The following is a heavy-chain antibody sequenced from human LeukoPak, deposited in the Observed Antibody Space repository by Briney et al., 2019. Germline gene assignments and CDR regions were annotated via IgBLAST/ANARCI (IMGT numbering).Heavy chain of an antibody. CDR1: GYTFTSYD. J-gene: IGHJ5*02. D-gene: IGHD3-3*01. Sequence: GASVKVSCKASGYTFTSYDNNWVRQATGQGLEWMGWMNPNSGNTGYAQKFQGRVTMTRNTSISTAYMELSSLRSEDTAVYYCARAKSYDFWSGNWFDPWGQGTLVTVSS. CDR3: ARAKSYDFWSGNWFDP. CDR2: MNPNSGNT. V-gene: IGHV1-8*01.